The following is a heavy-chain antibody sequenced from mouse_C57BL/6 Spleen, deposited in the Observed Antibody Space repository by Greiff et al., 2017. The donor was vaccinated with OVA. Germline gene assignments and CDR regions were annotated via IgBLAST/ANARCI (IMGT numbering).Heavy chain of an antibody. V-gene: IGHV1-59*01. J-gene: IGHJ3*01. Sequence: QVQLQQPGAELVRPGTSVKLSCKASGYTFTSYWMHWVKQRPGQSLEWIGVIEPTDSYTNYNQKFKGKATLTVDTSSSTAYMQLSSLTSEDSAVYDCARWERDYGSSYVFAYWGQGTLVTVSA. CDR1: GYTFTSYW. CDR2: IEPTDSYT. D-gene: IGHD1-1*01. CDR3: ARWERDYGSSYVFAY.